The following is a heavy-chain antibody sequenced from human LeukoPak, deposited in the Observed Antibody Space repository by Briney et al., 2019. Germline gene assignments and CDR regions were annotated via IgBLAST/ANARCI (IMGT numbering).Heavy chain of an antibody. V-gene: IGHV3-9*01. CDR1: GFTFDDYA. J-gene: IGHJ3*02. D-gene: IGHD6-13*01. CDR2: ISWNRGSI. CDR3: AKDKGYIGEDAFDI. Sequence: GRSLRLSCAASGFTFDDYAMHWVRQAPGKGLEWVSGISWNRGSIGYADSVKGRFTISRDNARNSLYLQMNILRAEDTALYYCAKDKGYIGEDAFDIWGQGTMVTVSS.